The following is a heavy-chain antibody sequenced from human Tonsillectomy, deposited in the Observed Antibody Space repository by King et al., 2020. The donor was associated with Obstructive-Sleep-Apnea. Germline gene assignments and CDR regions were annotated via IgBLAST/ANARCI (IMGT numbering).Heavy chain of an antibody. D-gene: IGHD3-22*01. CDR3: AKGAYYYDSSGHFDY. CDR1: GFTFDDYA. V-gene: IGHV3-9*01. J-gene: IGHJ4*02. Sequence: QLVQSGGGLVQPGRSLRLSCAASGFTFDDYAMHWVRQAPGKGLEWVSGISWNSGSIGYADSVKGRFTITRANAKNSLYLQMNSLRAEDTALYYCAKGAYYYDSSGHFDYWGQGTLVTVSS. CDR2: ISWNSGSI.